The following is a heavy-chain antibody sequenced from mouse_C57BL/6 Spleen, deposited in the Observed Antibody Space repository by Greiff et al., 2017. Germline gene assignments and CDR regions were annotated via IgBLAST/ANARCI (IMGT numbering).Heavy chain of an antibody. CDR1: GFTFSSYA. V-gene: IGHV5-4*03. CDR3: ASDPYDGYYYAMDY. CDR2: ISAGGSYT. Sequence: EVKLVESGGGLVKPGASLKLSCAASGFTFSSYAMSWVRQTPEKRLEWVATISAGGSYTYYPDNVKGRFTITRDNAKNNLYLQMSQLKSEDTAMYYCASDPYDGYYYAMDYWGQGTSVTVSS. D-gene: IGHD2-3*01. J-gene: IGHJ4*01.